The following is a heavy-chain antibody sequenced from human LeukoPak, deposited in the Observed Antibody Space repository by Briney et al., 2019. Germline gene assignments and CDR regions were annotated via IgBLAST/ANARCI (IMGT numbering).Heavy chain of an antibody. Sequence: GGSLRLSCAASGFTFSSYAMHWVRQAPGKGLEWVAVISYDGSNKYYADSVKGRFTISRDNSKNTLYLQMNSLRAEDTAVYYCAREGYYDILTGYSNYGMDVWGQGTTVTVSS. D-gene: IGHD3-9*01. CDR2: ISYDGSNK. CDR3: AREGYYDILTGYSNYGMDV. J-gene: IGHJ6*02. CDR1: GFTFSSYA. V-gene: IGHV3-30*14.